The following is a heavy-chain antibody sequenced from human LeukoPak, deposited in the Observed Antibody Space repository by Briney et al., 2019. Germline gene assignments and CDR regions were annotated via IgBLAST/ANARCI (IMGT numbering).Heavy chain of an antibody. D-gene: IGHD6-6*01. V-gene: IGHV3-23*01. CDR3: AKEGGRSSSSGNWFDP. Sequence: PGGSLRLSCAASGFTFSSYAMSWVRQAPGKGLEWVSAISGSGGSTYYADSVKGRFTISRDNSKNTLYLQMNSLRAEDTAVYYCAKEGGRSSSSGNWFDPWGRGTLVTVSS. CDR1: GFTFSSYA. CDR2: ISGSGGST. J-gene: IGHJ5*02.